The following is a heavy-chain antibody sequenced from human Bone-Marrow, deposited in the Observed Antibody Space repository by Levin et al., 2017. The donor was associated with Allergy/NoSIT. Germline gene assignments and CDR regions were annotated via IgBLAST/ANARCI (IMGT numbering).Heavy chain of an antibody. CDR1: GGSISSYW. J-gene: IGHJ4*02. V-gene: IGHV4-59*01. CDR2: IYFSGST. CDR3: ARGALRPTPYDY. Sequence: ASETLSLTCTVSGGSISSYWWNWIRQPPGRGLEWIGYIYFSGSTNYNPSLKSRVTISLDTSKSQFSLNLRSVTAADTAVYYCARGALRPTPYDYWGQGTLVTVSS. D-gene: IGHD6-6*01.